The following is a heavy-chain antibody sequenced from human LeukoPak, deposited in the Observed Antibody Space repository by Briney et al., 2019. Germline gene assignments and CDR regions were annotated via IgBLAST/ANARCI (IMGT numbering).Heavy chain of an antibody. CDR1: GYTFTSYD. CDR3: ARGEKGRWWGNSDRDAFDI. J-gene: IGHJ3*02. V-gene: IGHV1-8*01. Sequence: GASVKVSCKASGYTFTSYDINWVRQATGQGLEWMGWMNPNSGNTGYAQKFQGRVTMTRNTSISTAHMELSSLRSEDTAVYYCARGEKGRWWGNSDRDAFDIWGQGTMVTVSS. D-gene: IGHD4-23*01. CDR2: MNPNSGNT.